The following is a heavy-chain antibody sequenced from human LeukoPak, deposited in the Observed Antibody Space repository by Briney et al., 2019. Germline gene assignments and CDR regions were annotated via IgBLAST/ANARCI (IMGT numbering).Heavy chain of an antibody. CDR1: GFSFSDYD. Sequence: GGSLRLSCSASGFSFSDYDMNWVRQAPGKGLEWVSAISGRSSHIYYGESVKGRFTISRDNAKNSLYLQMDSLGVEDTAVYYCGRAFPPLRTSSAGDLWGQGALVIVSS. CDR3: GRAFPPLRTSSAGDL. J-gene: IGHJ1*01. D-gene: IGHD3-16*01. CDR2: ISGRSSHI. V-gene: IGHV3-21*01.